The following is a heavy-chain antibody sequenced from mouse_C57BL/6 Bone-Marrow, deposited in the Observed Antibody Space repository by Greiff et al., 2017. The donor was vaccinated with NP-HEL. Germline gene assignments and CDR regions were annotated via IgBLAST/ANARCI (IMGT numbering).Heavy chain of an antibody. D-gene: IGHD1-1*01. CDR3: ARYYGSSYVGVLYFDV. V-gene: IGHV1-63*01. CDR2: IYPGGGYT. J-gene: IGHJ1*03. Sequence: QVHVKQSGAELVRPGTSVKMSCKASGYTFTNYWIGWAKQRPGHGLEWIGDIYPGGGYTNYNEKFKGKATLTADKSSSTAYMQFSSLTSEDSAIYYCARYYGSSYVGVLYFDVWGTGTTVTVSS. CDR1: GYTFTNYW.